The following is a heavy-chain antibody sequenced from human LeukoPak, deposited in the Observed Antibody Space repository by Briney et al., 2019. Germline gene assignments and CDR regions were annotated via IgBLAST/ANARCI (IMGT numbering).Heavy chain of an antibody. J-gene: IGHJ4*02. D-gene: IGHD3-10*01. CDR2: ISGSGGST. V-gene: IGHV3-23*01. CDR1: GFTFSGYA. CDR3: VKDRYYGSGRYTFDS. Sequence: GGSLRLSCAASGFTFSGYAMSWVRQAPGKGLEWVSSISGSGGSTYDADSAKGRFTISRDNSKNTLYLQMSSLRAEDTALYYCVKDRYYGSGRYTFDSWGQGTLVTVSA.